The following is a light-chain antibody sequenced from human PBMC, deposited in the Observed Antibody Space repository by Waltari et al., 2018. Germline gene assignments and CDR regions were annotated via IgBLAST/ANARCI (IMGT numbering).Light chain of an antibody. J-gene: IGKJ2*01. CDR3: QQSYSTLPYT. Sequence: DIQMTQSPSSLSASVGDRVTITCRPSQSISSYLNWYQQKPGKAPKLLIYAASSLQSGVPSRFSGSGSGTDFTLTISSLQPEDFATYYCQQSYSTLPYTFGQGTKLEIK. V-gene: IGKV1-39*01. CDR1: QSISSY. CDR2: AAS.